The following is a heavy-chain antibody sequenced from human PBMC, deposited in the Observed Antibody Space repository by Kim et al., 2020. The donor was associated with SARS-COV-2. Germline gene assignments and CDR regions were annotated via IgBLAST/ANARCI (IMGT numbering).Heavy chain of an antibody. V-gene: IGHV3-53*01. Sequence: VKGRYTISRDNSKNTLYFQMNSLRAEDTAVYYCARERYYDSSGYAHYFDYWGQGTLVTVSS. J-gene: IGHJ4*02. D-gene: IGHD3-22*01. CDR3: ARERYYDSSGYAHYFDY.